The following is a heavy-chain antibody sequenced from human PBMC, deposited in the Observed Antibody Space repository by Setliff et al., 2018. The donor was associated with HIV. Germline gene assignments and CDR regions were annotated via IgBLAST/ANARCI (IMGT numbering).Heavy chain of an antibody. J-gene: IGHJ6*03. D-gene: IGHD3-3*01. Sequence: ETLSLTCTVSGGFIGTYYWSWIRQSPGKGLEWIGSVYYTGSTNYNPSLESRVTMSVDTSKNQFSLRLMSLTAADTAIYYCARGRVTLNGVAAGHHYMDVWGKGNTVTVSS. CDR3: ARGRVTLNGVAAGHHYMDV. CDR2: VYYTGST. V-gene: IGHV4-59*13. CDR1: GGFIGTYY.